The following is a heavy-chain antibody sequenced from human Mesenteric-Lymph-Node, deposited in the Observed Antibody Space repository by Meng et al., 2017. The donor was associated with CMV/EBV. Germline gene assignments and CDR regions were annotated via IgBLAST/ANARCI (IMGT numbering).Heavy chain of an antibody. V-gene: IGHV4-59*08. CDR2: IYYTGST. D-gene: IGHD2-15*01. CDR3: ARVVSNTKDFDY. Sequence: GSLRLSCTVSGVSITTSYWSWIRQPPGKGPEWIGYIYYTGSTNYNPSLKSRVTMSVDTAKNQFSLNLTSVTAADTAVYYCARVVSNTKDFDYWGQGTLVTVSS. CDR1: GVSITTSY. J-gene: IGHJ4*02.